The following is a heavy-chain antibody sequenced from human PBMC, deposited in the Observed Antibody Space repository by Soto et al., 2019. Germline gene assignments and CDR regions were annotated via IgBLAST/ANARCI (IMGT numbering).Heavy chain of an antibody. Sequence: QVQLVQSGAEVKKPGSSVKVSCNASGGTFSSYAISWVRQAPGQGLEWMGGIIPIFGTANYAQKFQGRVTITADESTSTAYMELSSLRSEDTAVYYCARGDLAVAGFPAHYYYGMDVWGQGTTVTVSS. CDR1: GGTFSSYA. J-gene: IGHJ6*02. V-gene: IGHV1-69*01. CDR3: ARGDLAVAGFPAHYYYGMDV. D-gene: IGHD6-19*01. CDR2: IIPIFGTA.